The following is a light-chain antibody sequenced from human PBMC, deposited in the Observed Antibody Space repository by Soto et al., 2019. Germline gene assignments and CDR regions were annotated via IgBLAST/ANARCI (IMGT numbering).Light chain of an antibody. CDR1: QTVSSF. Sequence: EIVLTQSPATLPLSPGERATLSCRASQTVSSFLGWYQQKRGQAPRLLIYDISKRAAGIPARFSGSGSGTDSTLTISSLEPEDFAVYYCHQRSSWPPSNTFGQGTKLEIK. J-gene: IGKJ2*01. CDR2: DIS. CDR3: HQRSSWPPSNT. V-gene: IGKV3-11*01.